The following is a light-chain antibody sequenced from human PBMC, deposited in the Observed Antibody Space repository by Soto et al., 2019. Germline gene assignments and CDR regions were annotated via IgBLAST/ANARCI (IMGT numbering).Light chain of an antibody. CDR2: SNN. CDR3: AAWDDSLNAWL. J-gene: IGLJ3*02. CDR1: SSNIGTNT. V-gene: IGLV1-44*01. Sequence: QAVVTQAPSASGTPGQRVIISCSGNSSNIGTNTVNWYQQLPGTAPKLLIYSNNRRPSGVPDRFSGSKSGTSASLAISGLQSEDEADYCCAAWDDSLNAWLFGGGTKLTVL.